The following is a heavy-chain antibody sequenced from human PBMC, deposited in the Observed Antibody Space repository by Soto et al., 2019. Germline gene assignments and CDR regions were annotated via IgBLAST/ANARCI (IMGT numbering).Heavy chain of an antibody. CDR3: ARHDGYSYFDY. CDR1: GDSISSGSYY. V-gene: IGHV4-39*01. CDR2: IYYSGTT. D-gene: IGHD3-22*01. Sequence: QLQLQESGPGLVKPSETLSLTCTVSGDSISSGSYYWAWIRQPPGKGLEWSGSIYYSGTTYYNPSLKSQVTISVDTSKNQFSLKLGSVTAADTAVYYCARHDGYSYFDYWGQGTLVTVSS. J-gene: IGHJ4*02.